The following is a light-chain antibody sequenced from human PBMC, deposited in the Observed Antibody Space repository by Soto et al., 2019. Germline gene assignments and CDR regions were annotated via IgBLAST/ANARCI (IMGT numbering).Light chain of an antibody. CDR2: GAS. J-gene: IGKJ4*01. CDR1: QSVSSSY. CDR3: QQYGSSRLT. Sequence: EIVLTQSPGTLSLSPGERATLSCRASQSVSSSYLAWYQQKPGQAPRLLIYGASSRATGIPDRFSGSGSGKDFTLTIRRLEPEDFAVYYCQQYGSSRLTFGGGTKVEIK. V-gene: IGKV3-20*01.